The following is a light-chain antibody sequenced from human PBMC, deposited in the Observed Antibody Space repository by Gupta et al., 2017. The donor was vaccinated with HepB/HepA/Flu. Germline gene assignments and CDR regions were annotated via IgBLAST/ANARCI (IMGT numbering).Light chain of an antibody. CDR3: AAWDDSLSGLL. J-gene: IGLJ3*02. Sequence: QSVLTQPPSASGTPGQRVSISCSGSNSNIGAHSVNWYRQFPGTAPQLLIYSNSQRTSGVPARFSGSKTGPSASLAISGLRSDDEGHYFCAAWDDSLSGLLFGGGTKLTVL. CDR1: NSNIGAHS. CDR2: SNS. V-gene: IGLV1-47*02.